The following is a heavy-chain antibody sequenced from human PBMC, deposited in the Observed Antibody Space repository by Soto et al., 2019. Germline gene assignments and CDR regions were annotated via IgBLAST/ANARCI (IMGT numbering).Heavy chain of an antibody. CDR1: GDTITNYG. V-gene: IGHV1-18*01. J-gene: IGHJ4*02. Sequence: QVQLVQSGGEVRKPGASVKVSCKASGDTITNYGISWVRQAPGQGLEWMGWISFYNGNTKYAQNLQGRVTLTTDTSTSTAYMELRSLRSDYTAVYYCASATSIAVAGKESWGQGTLVTVSS. D-gene: IGHD6-19*01. CDR2: ISFYNGNT. CDR3: ASATSIAVAGKES.